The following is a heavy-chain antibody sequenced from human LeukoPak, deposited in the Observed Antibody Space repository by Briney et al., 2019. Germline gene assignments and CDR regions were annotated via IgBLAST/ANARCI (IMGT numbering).Heavy chain of an antibody. CDR3: ARGIAVAGRKNAFDI. Sequence: AASVKVSCKASGGTFSSYAISWVRQAPGQGLEWMGRIIPIFGTANYAQKFQGRVTTTTDESTSTAYMELSSLRSEDTAVYYCARGIAVAGRKNAFDIWGQGTMVTVSS. D-gene: IGHD6-19*01. CDR2: IIPIFGTA. V-gene: IGHV1-69*05. CDR1: GGTFSSYA. J-gene: IGHJ3*02.